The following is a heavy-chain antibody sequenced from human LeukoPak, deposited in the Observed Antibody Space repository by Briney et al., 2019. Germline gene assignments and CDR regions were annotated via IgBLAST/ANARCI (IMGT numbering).Heavy chain of an antibody. V-gene: IGHV3-33*01. Sequence: GGSLRLSCAASGFSFSSYGMHWVRQAPGKGLEWVAVIWYDGSKKYYADSVKGRFTISRDNSKNTVYLQMNSLRADDTAVYYCARDFTPEWFDIHWGQGTLVTVS. CDR3: ARDFTPEWFDIH. CDR2: IWYDGSKK. CDR1: GFSFSSYG. J-gene: IGHJ4*02. D-gene: IGHD3-3*01.